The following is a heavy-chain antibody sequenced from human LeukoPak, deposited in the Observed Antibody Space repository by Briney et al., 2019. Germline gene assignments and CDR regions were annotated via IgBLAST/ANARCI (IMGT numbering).Heavy chain of an antibody. J-gene: IGHJ6*02. CDR1: GGSISSYY. D-gene: IGHD2-2*01. V-gene: IGHV4-59*08. CDR3: ARGTCTSSYCYAGAYGMDD. Sequence: PSETLSLTCTVSGGSISSYYWSWIRQPPGKGREWIGYIYYTGNTNYNPSLKIRVTISLDTSKNQFSMKLTSVTAKDTVVYYCARGTCTSSYCYAGAYGMDDWGQGTLVTVS. CDR2: IYYTGNT.